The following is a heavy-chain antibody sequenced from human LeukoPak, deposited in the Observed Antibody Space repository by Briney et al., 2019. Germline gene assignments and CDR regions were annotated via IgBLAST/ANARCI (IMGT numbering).Heavy chain of an antibody. V-gene: IGHV3-11*01. J-gene: IGHJ4*02. CDR2: ISSSGSSI. CDR1: GFTFSDYY. D-gene: IGHD5-24*01. CDR3: ARGRDGHNWSNDY. Sequence: GGSLRLSCAASGFTFSDYYMNWIRQTPGKGLEWVSYISSSGSSIYYTDSVKGRFTISRDNAKNSLYLQMNSLRAEDTAVYYCARGRDGHNWSNDYWGQGTLVTVSS.